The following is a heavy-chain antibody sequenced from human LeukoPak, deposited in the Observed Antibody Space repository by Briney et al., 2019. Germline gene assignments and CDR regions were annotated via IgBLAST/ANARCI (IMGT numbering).Heavy chain of an antibody. V-gene: IGHV4-59*01. CDR3: ARDYYYYYGMDV. CDR1: GGSISSYD. CDR2: IYYSGST. Sequence: PSETLSLTCAVSGGSISSYDWSWIRQPPGKGLEWIGYIYYSGSTNYNPSLKSRVTISVDTSKNQFSLKLSSVTAADTAVYYCARDYYYYYGMDVWGQGTTVTVSS. J-gene: IGHJ6*02.